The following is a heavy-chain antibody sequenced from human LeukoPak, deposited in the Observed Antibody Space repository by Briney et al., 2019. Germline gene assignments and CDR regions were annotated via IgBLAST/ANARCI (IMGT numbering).Heavy chain of an antibody. CDR1: GFTFSSYD. V-gene: IGHV3-13*01. Sequence: GGSLRLSCAASGFTFSSYDMHWVRQATGKGLEWVSAIGTAGDTYYPGSVKGRFTISRENAKNSLYLQMNSLRAGDTAVYYCARAGRYGAYYCYYGMDVWGQGTTVTVSS. J-gene: IGHJ6*02. CDR2: IGTAGDT. CDR3: ARAGRYGAYYCYYGMDV. D-gene: IGHD4/OR15-4a*01.